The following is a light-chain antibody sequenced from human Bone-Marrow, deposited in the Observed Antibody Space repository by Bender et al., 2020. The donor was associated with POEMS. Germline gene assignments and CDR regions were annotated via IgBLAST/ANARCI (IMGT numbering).Light chain of an antibody. CDR2: EVT. J-gene: IGLJ2*01. CDR3: TSYAGSSNVI. CDR1: SSDVGGYSY. Sequence: QSALTQPPSASGSPGQSVTISCTGTSSDVGGYSYVSWYQQHPGKAPKVMIYEVTKRPSGVPVRFSGSKSGNTASLTVSGLQAEDEADYYCTSYAGSSNVIFGGGTKLTVL. V-gene: IGLV2-8*01.